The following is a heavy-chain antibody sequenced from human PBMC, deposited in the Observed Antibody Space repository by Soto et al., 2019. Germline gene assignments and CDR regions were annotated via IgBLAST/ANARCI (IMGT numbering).Heavy chain of an antibody. CDR2: VDPRGSYI. Sequence: GEALKISCQGSGYSFTSSWISWVRQMAGEGLGGVGGVDPRGSYINYSPSFQGRVTISADKSITTAYLQWSSLKASDTAMYYCTRRGSSSSFFYDSWGQGTLVTVSS. D-gene: IGHD6-6*01. CDR3: TRRGSSSSFFYDS. V-gene: IGHV5-10-1*01. CDR1: GYSFTSSW. J-gene: IGHJ4*02.